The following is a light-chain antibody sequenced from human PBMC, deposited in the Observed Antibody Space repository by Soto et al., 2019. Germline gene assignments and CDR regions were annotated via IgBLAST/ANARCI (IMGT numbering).Light chain of an antibody. V-gene: IGKV1-5*03. CDR1: QSITDW. J-gene: IGKJ1*01. Sequence: DIPMTQSPSTLSASVGDRVTITCRASQSITDWLAWYQQKPGKAPNLLIYRASSLESGVPSRFSGSGYGAQFSLTISSLQPDDFATYYCQQYNGTFGQGTKVDVK. CDR3: QQYNGT. CDR2: RAS.